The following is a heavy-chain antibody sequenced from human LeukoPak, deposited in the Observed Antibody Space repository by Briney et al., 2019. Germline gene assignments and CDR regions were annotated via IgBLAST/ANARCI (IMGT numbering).Heavy chain of an antibody. CDR2: IIPIFGTA. CDR1: GGTFSSYA. CDR3: ARGQERYYDFWSGYGV. D-gene: IGHD3-3*01. V-gene: IGHV1-69*01. Sequence: SVKVSCKASGGTFSSYAISWVRQAPGQGLGWMGGIIPIFGTANYAQKFQGRVTITADESTSTAYMELSSLRSEDTAVYYCARGQERYYDFWSGYGVWGQGTTVTVPS. J-gene: IGHJ6*02.